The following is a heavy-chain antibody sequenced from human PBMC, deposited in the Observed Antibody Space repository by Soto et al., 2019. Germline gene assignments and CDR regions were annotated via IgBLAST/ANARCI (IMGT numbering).Heavy chain of an antibody. CDR1: GGSISSYH. CDR3: ARAYYYDSSGYFDP. V-gene: IGHV4-59*08. CDR2: IYYSGST. Sequence: SETLSLTCTVSGGSISSYHWSWIRQPPGKGLEWIGYIYYSGSTNYNPSLKSRVTISVDTSKNQFSLKLSSVTAADTAVYYCARAYYYDSSGYFDPWGQGTLVTVSS. D-gene: IGHD3-22*01. J-gene: IGHJ5*02.